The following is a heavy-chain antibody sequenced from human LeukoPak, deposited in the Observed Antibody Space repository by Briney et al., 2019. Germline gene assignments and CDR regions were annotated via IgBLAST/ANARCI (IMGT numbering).Heavy chain of an antibody. CDR1: GGSISSGTYY. CDR3: ARGSVRGEFDP. V-gene: IGHV4-61*02. J-gene: IGHJ5*02. Sequence: SQTLSLTCSVTGGSISSGTYYWSWIRQPAGRGLEWIGRIYTSGSTNYNPSLKSRVTISLETSKNQFSLKLSSVTAADTAVYSCARGSVRGEFDPWGQGTLVTVSS. D-gene: IGHD3-10*01. CDR2: IYTSGST.